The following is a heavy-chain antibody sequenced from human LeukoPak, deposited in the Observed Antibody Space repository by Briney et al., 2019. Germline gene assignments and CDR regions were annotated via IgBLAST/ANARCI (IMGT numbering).Heavy chain of an antibody. D-gene: IGHD3-22*01. CDR2: INPSSGST. J-gene: IGHJ4*02. Sequence: ASVKVSCKASGYTFTTFYMHWVRQAPGQGLEWMGIINPSSGSTSYAQKFQGRVTMTRATSTSTVYMELSSLRSEDTAVYYCARVPWANYYDIYFDYWGQGTLVTVSS. V-gene: IGHV1-46*01. CDR3: ARVPWANYYDIYFDY. CDR1: GYTFTTFY.